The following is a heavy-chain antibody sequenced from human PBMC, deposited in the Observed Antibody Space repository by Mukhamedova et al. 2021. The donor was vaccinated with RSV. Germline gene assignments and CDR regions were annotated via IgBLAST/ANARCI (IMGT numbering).Heavy chain of an antibody. J-gene: IGHJ4*02. Sequence: GDSDTRYSPSFQGQVTISSDKSISTAYLQWSSLKASDTAMYYCPRREAESFDYWGQGTLVTVSS. V-gene: IGHV5-51*01. CDR2: GDSDT. CDR3: PRREAESFDY. D-gene: IGHD1-26*01.